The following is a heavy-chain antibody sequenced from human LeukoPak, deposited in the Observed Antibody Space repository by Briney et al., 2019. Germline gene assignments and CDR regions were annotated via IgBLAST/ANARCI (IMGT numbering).Heavy chain of an antibody. D-gene: IGHD2-15*01. CDR3: ARVGIVVVVAATEDYYYYYMDV. V-gene: IGHV1-8*03. J-gene: IGHJ6*03. Sequence: ASVKVSCKASGYTFTSYDINWVRQATGQGLEWMGWMSPNSGNTGYAQKFQGRVTITRNTSISTAYMELSSLRSEDTAVYYCARVGIVVVVAATEDYYYYYMDVWGKGTTVTVSS. CDR2: MSPNSGNT. CDR1: GYTFTSYD.